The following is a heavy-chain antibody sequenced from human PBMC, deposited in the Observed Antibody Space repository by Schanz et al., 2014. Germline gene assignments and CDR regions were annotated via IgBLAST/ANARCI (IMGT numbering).Heavy chain of an antibody. CDR2: ISGYKGNT. D-gene: IGHD1-20*01. CDR1: GYTFTSYG. Sequence: QVQLVQSRPEVKKPGASVKVSCKASGYTFTSYGISWARQAPGQGLEWMGWISGYKGNTKHAQKVQGRVTMTTDTSTSTAYMELRSLTSDDTAVYYCARDSDPYNWNPHNWFDPWGQGTLVTVSS. V-gene: IGHV1-18*01. J-gene: IGHJ5*02. CDR3: ARDSDPYNWNPHNWFDP.